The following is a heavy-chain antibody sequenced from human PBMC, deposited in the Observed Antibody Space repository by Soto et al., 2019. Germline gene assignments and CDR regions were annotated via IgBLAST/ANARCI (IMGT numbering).Heavy chain of an antibody. CDR2: IFYSRNT. D-gene: IGHD3-22*01. Sequence: SETLSLTCTVSGGSINNSRNYWGWILQPPGKGLEWIGSIFYSRNTYYNPSLKSRVTVSVDTSKTHFSLKLTSVTAADTAVYYCARAYDTSGYYRDAFDVWGQGTMVTVSS. CDR1: GGSINNSRNY. V-gene: IGHV4-39*02. CDR3: ARAYDTSGYYRDAFDV. J-gene: IGHJ3*01.